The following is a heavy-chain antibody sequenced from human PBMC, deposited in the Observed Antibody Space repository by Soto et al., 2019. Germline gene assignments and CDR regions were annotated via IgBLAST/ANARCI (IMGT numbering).Heavy chain of an antibody. Sequence: SLTCTVSGGSISSSSYHWGWIRQPPGKGLEWIGNSHYSGSAYYNPSLKSRVTISVDTSKNQVSLKLSSVTAADTAVYYCARTGNWLDPWGQGTLVTVSS. CDR2: SHYSGSA. CDR1: GGSISSSSYH. V-gene: IGHV4-39*01. J-gene: IGHJ5*02. CDR3: ARTGNWLDP.